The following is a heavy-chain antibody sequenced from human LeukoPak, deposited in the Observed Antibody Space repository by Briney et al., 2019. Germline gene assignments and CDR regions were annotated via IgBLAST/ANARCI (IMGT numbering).Heavy chain of an antibody. CDR1: GFTVSSNY. Sequence: GGSLRLSCAASGFTVSSNYMSWVRQAPGKGLEWVSVIYSGGSTYYADSVKGRFTISRDNAKNSLTLQMNSLRAEDTAVYYCARDEPDAKLDYWGQGTLVTVSS. V-gene: IGHV3-66*01. CDR2: IYSGGST. D-gene: IGHD5-24*01. J-gene: IGHJ4*02. CDR3: ARDEPDAKLDY.